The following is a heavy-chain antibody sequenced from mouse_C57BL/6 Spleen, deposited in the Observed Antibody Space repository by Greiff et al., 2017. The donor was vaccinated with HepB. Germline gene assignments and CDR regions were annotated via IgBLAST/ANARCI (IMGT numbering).Heavy chain of an antibody. V-gene: IGHV1-53*01. J-gene: IGHJ1*03. Sequence: VQLQQSGTELVKPGASVKLSCKASGYTFTSYWMHWVKQRPGQGLEWIGNINPSNGGTNYNEKFKSKATLTVDKSSSTAYMQLSSLTSEDSAVYYCAREGYYYWYFDVWGTGTTVTVSS. CDR2: INPSNGGT. D-gene: IGHD2-1*01. CDR1: GYTFTSYW. CDR3: AREGYYYWYFDV.